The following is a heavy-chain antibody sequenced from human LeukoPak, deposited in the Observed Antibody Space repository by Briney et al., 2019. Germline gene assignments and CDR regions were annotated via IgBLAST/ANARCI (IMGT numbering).Heavy chain of an antibody. V-gene: IGHV4-59*01. CDR3: AGFGSGDY. Sequence: SETLSLTCTVSDDSITMYYWTWIRQPPGKGLEWIGYVDHTGSTKFNPSLNGRVSISRDTSNNFFSLRLRSVTAADTGVYYCAGFGSGDYWGQGTLVTVSS. CDR2: VDHTGST. J-gene: IGHJ4*02. CDR1: DDSITMYY. D-gene: IGHD3-10*01.